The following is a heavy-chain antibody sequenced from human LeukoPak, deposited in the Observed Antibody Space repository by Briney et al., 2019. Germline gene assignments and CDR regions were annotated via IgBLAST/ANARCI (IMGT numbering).Heavy chain of an antibody. CDR1: GFTFDGCA. D-gene: IGHD2-8*01. CDR3: AKEGSVCTNGICRYFDY. CDR2: ISWNSENI. Sequence: GGSLRLSCAASGFTFDGCAMHWVRQTPGKGLEWVPGISWNSENIVYADSVKGRFTISRDNAEKSLYLQMNSLRTEDTALYFCAKEGSVCTNGICRYFDYWGQGTLVTVSS. J-gene: IGHJ4*02. V-gene: IGHV3-9*01.